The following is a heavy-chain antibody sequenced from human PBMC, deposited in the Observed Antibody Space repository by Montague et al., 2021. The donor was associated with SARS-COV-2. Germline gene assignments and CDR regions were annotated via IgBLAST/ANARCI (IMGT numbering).Heavy chain of an antibody. CDR2: IYYSGST. D-gene: IGHD5-24*01. CDR3: ARDGYNAHQNYWYFDL. CDR1: GGSISTYY. Sequence: SETLSLTCTVSGGSISTYYWSWIRQPPGKGLEWIGYIYYSGSTNXSPSLKSRVTISVDTSKNQFSLKLSSVTAADTAAYYCARDGYNAHQNYWYFDLWGRGTLVTVSS. V-gene: IGHV4-59*12. J-gene: IGHJ2*01.